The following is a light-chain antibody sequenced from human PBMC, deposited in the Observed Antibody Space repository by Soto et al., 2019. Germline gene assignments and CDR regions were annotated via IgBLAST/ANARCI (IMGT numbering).Light chain of an antibody. J-gene: IGKJ5*01. CDR1: QSISSW. V-gene: IGKV1-5*01. CDR3: QHFKSFPIT. CDR2: DAS. Sequence: IQMTQAPSTLAPSLGGRVTITCRASQSISSWLAWYQQKPGKAPKLLIYDASSLESGVPSRFSGSGSGTDFTLTISSLQPEDFATYYCQHFKSFPITFGQGTRLEIK.